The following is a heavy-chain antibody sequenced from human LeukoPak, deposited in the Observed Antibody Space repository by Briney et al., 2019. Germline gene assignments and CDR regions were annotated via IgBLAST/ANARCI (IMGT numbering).Heavy chain of an antibody. CDR2: IITIFGKA. CDR1: GGTFSSYG. D-gene: IGHD1-26*01. CDR3: AKDDPLLGTTSGY. Sequence: ASVKVSCKASGGTFSSYGISWVRQAPGQGLEWMGGIITIFGKAIFAQKFQGRVTITADESTSTAYMELSSLRAEDTAVYYCAKDDPLLGTTSGYWGQGTLVTVSS. V-gene: IGHV1-69*01. J-gene: IGHJ4*02.